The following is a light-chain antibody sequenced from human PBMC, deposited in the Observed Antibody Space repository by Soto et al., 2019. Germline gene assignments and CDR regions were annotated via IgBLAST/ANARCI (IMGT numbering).Light chain of an antibody. V-gene: IGKV1-39*01. CDR1: QTIKNF. Sequence: DFQMTQSPSSLSAFVGDRVTITCRASQTIKNFLNWYQYKPGKAPKLLIYAASSLQSGVPSRFSGSGSGTDFTLTISSLQPEDSATYYCQQSYSTPLTFGGGTKVEIK. CDR3: QQSYSTPLT. CDR2: AAS. J-gene: IGKJ4*01.